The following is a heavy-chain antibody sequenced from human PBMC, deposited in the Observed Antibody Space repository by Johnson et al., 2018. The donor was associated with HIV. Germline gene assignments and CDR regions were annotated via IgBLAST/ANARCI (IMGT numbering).Heavy chain of an antibody. Sequence: QVQLVESGGGVVQPGRSLRLSCAASGFTFSSYGMHWVRQAPGKGLEWVAVISYNGSNKYYADSVKGRFTISRDNAKNTLYWHMNSLRAEDTAVYYCAKSTQASILREAGPYGAFDIWGQGTMVTVSS. CDR2: ISYNGSNK. D-gene: IGHD6-19*01. V-gene: IGHV3-30*18. CDR3: AKSTQASILREAGPYGAFDI. CDR1: GFTFSSYG. J-gene: IGHJ3*02.